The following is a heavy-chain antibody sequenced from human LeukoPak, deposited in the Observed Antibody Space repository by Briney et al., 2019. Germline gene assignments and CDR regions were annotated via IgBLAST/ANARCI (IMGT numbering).Heavy chain of an antibody. CDR1: GFTFSSYA. Sequence: PGGSLRLSCAASGFTFSSYAMSWVRQAPGKGLEWVSAISGSGGSTYYADSVKGRFTISRDNSKNTLYLQMNSLRAEDTAVYYCAKDPGYCSGGSCYFTWGQGTLVTVSS. V-gene: IGHV3-23*01. CDR2: ISGSGGST. J-gene: IGHJ5*02. D-gene: IGHD2-15*01. CDR3: AKDPGYCSGGSCYFT.